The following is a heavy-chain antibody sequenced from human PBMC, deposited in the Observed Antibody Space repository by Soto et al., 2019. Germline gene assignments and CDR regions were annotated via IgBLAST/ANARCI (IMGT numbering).Heavy chain of an antibody. CDR1: GGSFSGYY. CDR3: ARALRYFDWLYYFDY. V-gene: IGHV4-34*01. J-gene: IGHJ4*02. CDR2: INHSGST. D-gene: IGHD3-9*01. Sequence: SETLSLTCAVYGGSFSGYYWSWIRQPPGKGLEWIGEINHSGSTNYNPSLKSRVTISVDTSKNQFSLKLSSVTAADTAVYYCARALRYFDWLYYFDYWGQGTLVTVSS.